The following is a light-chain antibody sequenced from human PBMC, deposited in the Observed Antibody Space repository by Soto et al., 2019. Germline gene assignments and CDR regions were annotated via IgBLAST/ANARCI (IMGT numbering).Light chain of an antibody. CDR1: QSVSNN. J-gene: IGKJ1*01. CDR2: GAS. Sequence: EILITRSPATLSVSLGERASLSCMASQSVSNNLAWYQQNPGQPPRLLIYGASTRDSGIPARFSGSGSGTEFTLTISSLQSEDFEVYYCQQYNDWPRTFGQGTKVDI. V-gene: IGKV3-15*01. CDR3: QQYNDWPRT.